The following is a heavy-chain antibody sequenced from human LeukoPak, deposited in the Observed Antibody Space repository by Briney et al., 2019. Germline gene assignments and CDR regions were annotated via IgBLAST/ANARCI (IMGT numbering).Heavy chain of an antibody. CDR2: IYYSGST. J-gene: IGHJ4*02. D-gene: IGHD5-24*01. V-gene: IGHV4-39*01. CDR3: ARGPIEMATRGFDY. CDR1: GGSISSSSYY. Sequence: SETLSLTCTVSGGSISSSSYYWGWIRQPPGKGLEWIGSIYYSGSTYYNPSLKSRVTISVDTSKNQFSLKLSSVTAADTAVYYCARGPIEMATRGFDYWGQGTLVTVSS.